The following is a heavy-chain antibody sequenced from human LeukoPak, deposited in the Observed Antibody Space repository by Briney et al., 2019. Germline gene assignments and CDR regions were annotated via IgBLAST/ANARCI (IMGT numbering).Heavy chain of an antibody. Sequence: GGSLRLSCAASGFTFSSYSMHWVRQAPGKGLEWVAVIWYDGSNKYYADSVKGRFTISRDNSKNTLYLQMNSLRAEDTAVYYCARDSLSNWNYESCVDYWGQGTLVTVSS. CDR1: GFTFSSYS. CDR2: IWYDGSNK. D-gene: IGHD1-7*01. CDR3: ARDSLSNWNYESCVDY. J-gene: IGHJ4*02. V-gene: IGHV3-33*01.